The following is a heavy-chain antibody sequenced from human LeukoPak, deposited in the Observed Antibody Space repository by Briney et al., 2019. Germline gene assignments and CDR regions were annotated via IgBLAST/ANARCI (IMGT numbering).Heavy chain of an antibody. Sequence: PGGSLRLSCAASGFTFSSYSMNWVRQAPGKGLEWVSSISSSSSYICYADSVKGRFTISRDNAKNSLYLQMNSLRAEDTAVYYCARTYCSSTSCYDTRYYYYGMDVWGQGTTVTVSS. CDR1: GFTFSSYS. V-gene: IGHV3-21*01. CDR2: ISSSSSYI. CDR3: ARTYCSSTSCYDTRYYYYGMDV. D-gene: IGHD2-2*01. J-gene: IGHJ6*02.